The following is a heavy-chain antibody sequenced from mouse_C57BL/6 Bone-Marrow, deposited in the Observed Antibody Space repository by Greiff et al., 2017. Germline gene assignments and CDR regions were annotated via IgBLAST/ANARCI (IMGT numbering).Heavy chain of an antibody. CDR2: IDLNSGGT. CDR3: ARARWLLPYYFDY. CDR1: GYTFTSYW. Sequence: QVQLQQPGAELVKPGASVKLSCKASGYTFTSYWMHWVKQRPGRGLEWIGRIDLNSGGTKYNEKFKSKATLTVDKPSSTAYMQLSSLTSEDSAVYYCARARWLLPYYFDYWGQGTTLTVSS. V-gene: IGHV1-72*01. D-gene: IGHD2-3*01. J-gene: IGHJ2*01.